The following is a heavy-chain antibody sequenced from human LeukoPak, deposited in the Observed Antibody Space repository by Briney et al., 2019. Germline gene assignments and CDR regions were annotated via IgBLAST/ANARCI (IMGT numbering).Heavy chain of an antibody. CDR3: VKIVIAGCYFDY. Sequence: GGTLRLSCSASGVTFSSYAMHWVRKAPGPGLEYVSAISSNGATTYYADSVKRRFTISRYNSKNTLYFQMTSLRPEATAVYYCVKIVIAGCYFDYWGQGTLVTVSS. CDR2: ISSNGATT. J-gene: IGHJ4*02. CDR1: GVTFSSYA. D-gene: IGHD3-10*01. V-gene: IGHV3-64*05.